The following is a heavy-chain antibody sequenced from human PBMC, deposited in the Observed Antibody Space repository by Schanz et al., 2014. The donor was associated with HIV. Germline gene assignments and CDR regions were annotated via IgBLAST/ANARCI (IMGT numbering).Heavy chain of an antibody. CDR1: GFNFNSYG. CDR2: ISYDGVNK. J-gene: IGHJ6*02. D-gene: IGHD3-22*01. CDR3: AKDRDHYDSRYRGKGNYYYYYGMDV. Sequence: QVQLVESGGGVVQPGRSLRLSCVASGFNFNSYGMHWVRQAPGKGLEWVAVISYDGVNKHFADSVKGRFTISRDNSKNTLYLQMKSLRPEDTAVYYCAKDRDHYDSRYRGKGNYYYYYGMDVWGQGTTVTVSS. V-gene: IGHV3-30*18.